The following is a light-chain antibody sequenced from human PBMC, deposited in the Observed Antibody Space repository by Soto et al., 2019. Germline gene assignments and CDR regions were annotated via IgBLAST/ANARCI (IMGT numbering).Light chain of an antibody. Sequence: QSALTQPASVSGSPGQSITISCTGTSSDVGGYKYVSWYQQHPGRAPKLMIYDVSNRPSGIPNRFSGSKSGNTASLTISGLQAEDEADYFCNSYTSSSTHHYVFGTGTKVTVL. CDR1: SSDVGGYKY. CDR2: DVS. V-gene: IGLV2-14*03. J-gene: IGLJ1*01. CDR3: NSYTSSSTHHYV.